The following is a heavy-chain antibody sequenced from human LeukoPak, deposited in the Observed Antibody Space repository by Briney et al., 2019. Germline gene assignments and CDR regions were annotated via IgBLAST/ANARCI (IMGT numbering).Heavy chain of an antibody. J-gene: IGHJ5*02. CDR1: GYTFTSYD. CDR2: MNPNSGNT. V-gene: IGHV1-8*01. D-gene: IGHD1-26*01. CDR3: ARAPSGVGATRPNWFDP. Sequence: VASVKVSCKASGYTFTSYDINWVRQATGQGLEWMGWMNPNSGNTGYAQKFQGRVTMTRSTAINTAYMELSSLRSEDTAVYYCARAPSGVGATRPNWFDPWGQGTLVTVSS.